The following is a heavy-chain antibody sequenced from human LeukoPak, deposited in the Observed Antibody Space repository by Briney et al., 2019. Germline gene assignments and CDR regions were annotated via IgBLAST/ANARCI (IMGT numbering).Heavy chain of an antibody. D-gene: IGHD3-22*01. CDR3: ARHLYSSGSYLVTYFDY. Sequence: SETLSLTCPVSSGSINNRNYYWGWIRQPPGKGLEWIGSIYYSEYTYYNPSLKSRVTISIDKSKNQFSLMLSSVTAADTAVYYCARHLYSSGSYLVTYFDYWAQGTLVTVSS. J-gene: IGHJ4*02. CDR1: SGSINNRNYY. CDR2: IYYSEYT. V-gene: IGHV4-39*01.